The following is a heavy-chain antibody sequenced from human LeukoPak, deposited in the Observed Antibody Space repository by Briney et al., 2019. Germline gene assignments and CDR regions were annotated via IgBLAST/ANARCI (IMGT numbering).Heavy chain of an antibody. CDR1: GFTFSNSW. CDR2: IRQDGSEQ. J-gene: IGHJ6*03. V-gene: IGHV3-7*01. Sequence: GGSLRLSCAASGFTFSNSWMSWVRQAPGKGLEWVANIRQDGSEQYYMDSVKGRFTISRDNAKHSLFLQMNSLRAEDTAVYYCARVSVIYYYYMEVWGKGTTVTVSS. D-gene: IGHD2/OR15-2a*01. CDR3: ARVSVIYYYYMEV.